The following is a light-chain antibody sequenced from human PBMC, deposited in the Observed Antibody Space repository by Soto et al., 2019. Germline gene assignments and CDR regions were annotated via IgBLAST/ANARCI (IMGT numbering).Light chain of an antibody. Sequence: EIVMMQSPAILSVSPGERATLSCRTSQSVSGELAWYQQKPGQAPRLLIYRTSIRATGVPARFSGSGSGTDFALTISSLQYEDFEVYYCQQYDRWPPWTFGQGTKVEIK. CDR2: RTS. J-gene: IGKJ1*01. V-gene: IGKV3-15*01. CDR1: QSVSGE. CDR3: QQYDRWPPWT.